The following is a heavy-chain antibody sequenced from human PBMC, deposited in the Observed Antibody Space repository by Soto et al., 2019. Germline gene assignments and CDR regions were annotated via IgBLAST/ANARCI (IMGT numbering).Heavy chain of an antibody. CDR2: IYYSGST. D-gene: IGHD2-15*01. CDR3: ATDSCSGGSCYSRYFQH. CDR1: GGSISSGGYY. Sequence: SETLSLTCTVSGGSISSGGYYWSWIRQHPGKGLEWIGYIYYSGSTYYNPSLKSRVTISVDTSKNQFSLKLSSVTAADTAVYYCATDSCSGGSCYSRYFQHWGQGTLVTVSS. V-gene: IGHV4-31*03. J-gene: IGHJ1*01.